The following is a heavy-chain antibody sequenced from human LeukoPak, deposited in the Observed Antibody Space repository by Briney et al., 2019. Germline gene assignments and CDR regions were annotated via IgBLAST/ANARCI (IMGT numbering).Heavy chain of an antibody. CDR2: IKQDGSEK. D-gene: IGHD5-18*01. J-gene: IGHJ4*02. CDR1: GFTFSNYW. Sequence: GGSLRLSCAVSGFTFSNYWMAWVRQAPGKGLEWVANIKQDGSEKYYVDSVKGRFTISRDDAKNSLYLQMNSLRAEDTAVYYCARDKLLAMDAWGQGTLVTVSS. CDR3: ARDKLLAMDA. V-gene: IGHV3-7*01.